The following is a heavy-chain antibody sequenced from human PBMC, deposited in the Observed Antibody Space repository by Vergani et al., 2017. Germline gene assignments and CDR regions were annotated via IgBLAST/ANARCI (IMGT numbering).Heavy chain of an antibody. CDR3: ARVRTGLVATVTTLDY. Sequence: QVQLQESGPGLVKPSETLSLTCTVSGGSVSSGSYYWSWIRQPPGKGLEWIGEINHSGSTNYNPSLKSRVTISVDTSKNQFSLKLSSVTAADTAVYYCARVRTGLVATVTTLDYWGQGTLVTVSS. CDR2: INHSGST. V-gene: IGHV4-61*01. D-gene: IGHD4-17*01. CDR1: GGSVSSGSYY. J-gene: IGHJ4*02.